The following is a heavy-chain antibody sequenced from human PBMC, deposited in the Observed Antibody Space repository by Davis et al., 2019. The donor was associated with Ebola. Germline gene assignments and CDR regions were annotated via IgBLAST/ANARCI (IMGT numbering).Heavy chain of an antibody. CDR1: GNSFTGYW. J-gene: IGHJ4*02. Sequence: GESLKISCKGSGNSFTGYWIGWVRQMPGKGLEWMGIIYPGDSDTKYSPSFRGQVPMSADKSTTTAFLQWSSLRASDSAIYFCVRHVRGSPVDSWGQGTLVTVSS. D-gene: IGHD3-10*02. V-gene: IGHV5-51*01. CDR3: VRHVRGSPVDS. CDR2: IYPGDSDT.